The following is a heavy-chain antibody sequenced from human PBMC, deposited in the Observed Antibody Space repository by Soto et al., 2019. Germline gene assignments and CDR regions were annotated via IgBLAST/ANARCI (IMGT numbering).Heavy chain of an antibody. D-gene: IGHD1-20*01. CDR2: ISNSGGGT. CDR1: GFTFSNYV. CDR3: ARPRPGDNWNVDFDY. Sequence: GGSLRLSCAASGFTFSNYVMSWVRQAPGKGLEWVSSISNSGGGTYYADSVRGRFTISRDNSKNTLYLQMNSLRAEDTAVYYCARPRPGDNWNVDFDYWGQGTLVTVSS. V-gene: IGHV3-23*01. J-gene: IGHJ4*02.